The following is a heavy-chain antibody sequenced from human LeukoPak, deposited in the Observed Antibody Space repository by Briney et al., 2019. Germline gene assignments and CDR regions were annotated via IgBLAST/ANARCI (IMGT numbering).Heavy chain of an antibody. Sequence: SETLSLTCTVSGDSISSGGYYWSWIRQPPGKGLEWIGYIYYSGSTNYNPSLKSRVTISVDRSKNQFSLKLSSVTAADTAVYYCARQVGFEAARPVPPPLSDVWGKGTTVTVSS. D-gene: IGHD6-6*01. CDR2: IYYSGST. J-gene: IGHJ6*04. V-gene: IGHV4-61*08. CDR1: GDSISSGGYY. CDR3: ARQVGFEAARPVPPPLSDV.